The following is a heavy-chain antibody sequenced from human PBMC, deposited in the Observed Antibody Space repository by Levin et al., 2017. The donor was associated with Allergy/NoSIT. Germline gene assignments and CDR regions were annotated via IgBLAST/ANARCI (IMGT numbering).Heavy chain of an antibody. D-gene: IGHD4-17*01. J-gene: IGHJ4*02. CDR2: ISSVSSTTI. CDR3: ARDRPTTVTAFDY. Sequence: LSLTCAASGFTFSHYTMNWVRQAPGKGLEWVSYISSVSSTTIYYADFVKGRFTISRDNAQNSLYLQMNSLRAEDTAVYYCARDRPTTVTAFDYWGQGTLVTVSS. V-gene: IGHV3-48*01. CDR1: GFTFSHYT.